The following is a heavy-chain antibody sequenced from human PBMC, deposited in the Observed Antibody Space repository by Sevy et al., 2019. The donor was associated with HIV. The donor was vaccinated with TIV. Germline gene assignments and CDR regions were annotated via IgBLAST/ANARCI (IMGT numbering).Heavy chain of an antibody. Sequence: GGSLRLSCAASGFTFSSYAMSWVRQAPGKGLEWVSVISGSGGSTYYADSVKGRFTISRDNSKNTLYLQMNSLRAEDTAVYYCAKDTLLHYYDSSGYYSLFDYWGQGTLVTVSS. CDR2: ISGSGGST. V-gene: IGHV3-23*01. CDR1: GFTFSSYA. CDR3: AKDTLLHYYDSSGYYSLFDY. D-gene: IGHD3-22*01. J-gene: IGHJ4*02.